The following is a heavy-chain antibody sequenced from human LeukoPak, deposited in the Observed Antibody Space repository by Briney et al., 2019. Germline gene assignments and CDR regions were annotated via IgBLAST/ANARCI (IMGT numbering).Heavy chain of an antibody. CDR3: AKGSRLGKPMTDFDY. J-gene: IGHJ4*02. CDR2: IGGSGGST. Sequence: PGGSLRLSCAASGFTFSSYAMSWVRQAPGKGLEWVSAIGGSGGSTYYADSVKGRFTISRDNSKNTLYLQMNSLRAEDTAVYYCAKGSRLGKPMTDFDYWGQGTLVTVSS. V-gene: IGHV3-23*01. CDR1: GFTFSSYA. D-gene: IGHD3-9*01.